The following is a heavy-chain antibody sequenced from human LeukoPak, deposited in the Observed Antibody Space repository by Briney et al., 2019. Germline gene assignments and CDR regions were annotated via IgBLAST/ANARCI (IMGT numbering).Heavy chain of an antibody. CDR3: AGHHARNTVDL. J-gene: IGHJ4*02. D-gene: IGHD2/OR15-2a*01. V-gene: IGHV4-59*08. CDR2: IYYSGST. Sequence: PSETLSLTCPVSGGSISSYYWSWIRQPPGTGLEWIGDIYYSGSTYYNPSLKSRVTISLDTPKNQFSLKLSSVTAADTAVYYCAGHHARNTVDLWGERTLVTVS. CDR1: GGSISSYY.